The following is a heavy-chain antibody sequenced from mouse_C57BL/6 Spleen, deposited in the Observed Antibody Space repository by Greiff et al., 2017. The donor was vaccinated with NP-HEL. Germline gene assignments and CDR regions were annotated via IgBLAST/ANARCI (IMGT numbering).Heavy chain of an antibody. CDR2: IYPGDGDT. J-gene: IGHJ4*01. Sequence: VQLQQSGPELVKPGASVKISCKASGYAFSSSWMNWVKQRPGKGLEWIGRIYPGDGDTNYNGKFKGKATLTADKSSSTAYMQLSSLTSEDSAVYFCARRNDGYFPLDYWGQGTSVTVSS. V-gene: IGHV1-82*01. CDR1: GYAFSSSW. CDR3: ARRNDGYFPLDY. D-gene: IGHD2-3*01.